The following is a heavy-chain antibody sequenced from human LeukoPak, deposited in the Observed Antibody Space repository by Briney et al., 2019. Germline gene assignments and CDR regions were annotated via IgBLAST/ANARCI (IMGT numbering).Heavy chain of an antibody. CDR3: ARRVTGDLRRFDY. J-gene: IGHJ4*02. D-gene: IGHD7-27*01. CDR2: INYSGSP. V-gene: IGHV4-39*01. CDR1: GGSISSSGYS. Sequence: SGTLSLTCTVSGGSISSSGYSWGWIRQPPGKGLEWIGNINYSGSPYYNPSLKSRVTIFVDTSKNQFSLKVTSVTAADTAVYFCARRVTGDLRRFDYWGQGTLVTVSS.